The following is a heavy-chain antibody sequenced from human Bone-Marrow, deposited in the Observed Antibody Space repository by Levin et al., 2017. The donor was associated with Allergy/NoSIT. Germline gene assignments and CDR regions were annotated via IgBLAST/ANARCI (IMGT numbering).Heavy chain of an antibody. Sequence: GGSLRLSCAASGFTFSSYGMHWVRQAPGKGLEWVAVISYDGSNKYYADSVKGRFTISRDNSKNTLYLQMNSLRAEDTAVYYCAKDRTSIAVAGTHYYYGMDVWGQGTTVTVSS. CDR3: AKDRTSIAVAGTHYYYGMDV. J-gene: IGHJ6*02. CDR1: GFTFSSYG. CDR2: ISYDGSNK. V-gene: IGHV3-30*18. D-gene: IGHD6-19*01.